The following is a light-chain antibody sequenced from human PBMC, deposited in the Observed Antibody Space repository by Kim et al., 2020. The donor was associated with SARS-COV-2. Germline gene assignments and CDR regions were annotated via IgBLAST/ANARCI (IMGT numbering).Light chain of an antibody. CDR1: QSISSY. CDR2: EAS. J-gene: IGKJ4*01. Sequence: DIQMTQSPSSLSASVGDRVTITCRASQSISSYLNWYQQKPGKAPNLLIFEASSLQSGVPSRFSGSGSGTDFTLTISSLQPEDFATCYCQQSYLTPLTFGGGTKVDIK. CDR3: QQSYLTPLT. V-gene: IGKV1-39*01.